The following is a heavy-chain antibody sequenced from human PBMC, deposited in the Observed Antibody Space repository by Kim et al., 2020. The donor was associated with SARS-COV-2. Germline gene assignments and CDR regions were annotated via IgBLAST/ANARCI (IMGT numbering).Heavy chain of an antibody. V-gene: IGHV3-13*01. CDR3: ARLRGAYWYFDL. J-gene: IGHJ2*01. Sequence: YYPGSVKGRFTITRENAKNSLYLQMNSLRAGDTAVYYCARLRGAYWYFDLWGRGTLVTVSS.